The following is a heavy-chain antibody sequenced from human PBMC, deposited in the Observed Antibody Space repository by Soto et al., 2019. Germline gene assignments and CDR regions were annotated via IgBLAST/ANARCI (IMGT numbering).Heavy chain of an antibody. J-gene: IGHJ1*01. CDR2: ISHSGST. D-gene: IGHD6-13*01. CDR3: ARGHTEYSSIWSVD. Sequence: SETLSLTCAVYCGSFSDYYWSWIRQPPGKGLEWIGEISHSGSTNYNPSLKSSVTISVGTSKNQFSLKLSSVTAADTAVYYCARGHTEYSSIWSVDWGQGTLVNVSS. V-gene: IGHV4-34*01. CDR1: CGSFSDYY.